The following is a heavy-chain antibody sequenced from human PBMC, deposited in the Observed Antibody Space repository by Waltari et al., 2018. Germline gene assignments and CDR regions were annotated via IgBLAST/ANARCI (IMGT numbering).Heavy chain of an antibody. CDR1: GFTFSSYS. J-gene: IGHJ3*02. D-gene: IGHD6-25*01. CDR2: ISSSSSYI. V-gene: IGHV3-21*04. Sequence: EVQLVESGGGLVKPGGSLRLSCAASGFTFSSYSMNWVRQAPGKGLESVSSISSSSSYIYYADSVKGRFTISRDNAKNSLYLQMNSLRAEDTAVYYCARHKGQSGEWQRQLHAFDIWGQGTMVTVSS. CDR3: ARHKGQSGEWQRQLHAFDI.